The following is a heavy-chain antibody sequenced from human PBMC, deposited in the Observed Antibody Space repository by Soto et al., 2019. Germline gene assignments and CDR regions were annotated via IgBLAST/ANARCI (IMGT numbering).Heavy chain of an antibody. Sequence: ASVKVSCKASGYTFTSYGISWVRQAPGQGLEWMGWISAYNGNTNYAQKLQGRVTMTTDTSTSTAYMELRSLRSDDTAVYYCARWAKDDYGDYDAFDIWGQGTMVTVSS. J-gene: IGHJ3*02. CDR3: ARWAKDDYGDYDAFDI. CDR1: GYTFTSYG. V-gene: IGHV1-18*01. D-gene: IGHD4-17*01. CDR2: ISAYNGNT.